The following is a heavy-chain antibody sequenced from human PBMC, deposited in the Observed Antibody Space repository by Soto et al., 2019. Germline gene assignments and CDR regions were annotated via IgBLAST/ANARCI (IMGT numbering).Heavy chain of an antibody. CDR2: ISPYNDQT. CDR1: GYTFIRYG. Sequence: QVQLVQSASEVMKPGASVKVSCKASGYTFIRYGITWVRQAPGQRLEWMGWISPYNDQTIYAQKLQGRVTMTADTSTRTVKMQLRGLKSDDTAVYYCARGGYYVNVWGKLSHYGLDVWGQGTSVTVSS. D-gene: IGHD3-16*01. J-gene: IGHJ6*02. V-gene: IGHV1-18*01. CDR3: ARGGYYVNVWGKLSHYGLDV.